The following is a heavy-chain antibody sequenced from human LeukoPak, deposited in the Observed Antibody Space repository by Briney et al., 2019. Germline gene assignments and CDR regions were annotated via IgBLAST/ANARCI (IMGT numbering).Heavy chain of an antibody. D-gene: IGHD6-13*01. Sequence: ASVKVYCKASGYTFTTYGINWVRQAPGQGLEWMGWISTYNGNTHYAQKLQGRVTMTTDTFTSTAYMELRSLRSDDTAVYYCARDIPGADRRWFDPWGQGTLVTVSS. J-gene: IGHJ5*02. CDR3: ARDIPGADRRWFDP. V-gene: IGHV1-18*01. CDR1: GYTFTTYG. CDR2: ISTYNGNT.